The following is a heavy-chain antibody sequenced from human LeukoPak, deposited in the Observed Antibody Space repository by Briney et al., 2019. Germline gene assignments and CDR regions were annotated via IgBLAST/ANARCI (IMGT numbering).Heavy chain of an antibody. V-gene: IGHV4-34*01. CDR3: ARGHSPVTTKVSYFQH. CDR1: GGSFSGYY. J-gene: IGHJ1*01. Sequence: KTSETLSLTCAVYGGSFSGYYWSWIRQPPGKGLEWIGEINHSGSTNYNPSLKSQVTILVDTSKNQFSLKLSSVTAADTAVYYCARGHSPVTTKVSYFQHWGQGTLVTVSS. CDR2: INHSGST. D-gene: IGHD4-17*01.